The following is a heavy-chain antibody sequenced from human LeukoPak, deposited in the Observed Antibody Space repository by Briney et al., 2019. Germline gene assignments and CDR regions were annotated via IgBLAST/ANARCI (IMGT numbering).Heavy chain of an antibody. D-gene: IGHD2-2*01. CDR2: ISSDGSNK. CDR1: GFTFSSYA. J-gene: IGHJ4*02. Sequence: PGGSLRLSCAASGFTFSSYAMHWVRQAPGKELEWVAVISSDGSNKYYADSVKGRFTISRDNSKNTLYLQMNSLRAEDTAVYYCARDSVAPAVHYYFDYWGQGTLVTVSS. V-gene: IGHV3-30*04. CDR3: ARDSVAPAVHYYFDY.